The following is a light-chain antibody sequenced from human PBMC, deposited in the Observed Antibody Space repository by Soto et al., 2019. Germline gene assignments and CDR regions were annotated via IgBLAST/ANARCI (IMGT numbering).Light chain of an antibody. J-gene: IGLJ1*01. CDR2: EGT. V-gene: IGLV2-23*01. CDR1: SNDVGSYNL. Sequence: QSVLTQPASVSGSPGQSITISCTGTSNDVGSYNLVSWYQQHPAKAPKLIIYEGTQRPSGVSNRFSGSTSGNTAFLTISGLQPEDEADYYCCSYVVEVFGTGTKSPS. CDR3: CSYVVEV.